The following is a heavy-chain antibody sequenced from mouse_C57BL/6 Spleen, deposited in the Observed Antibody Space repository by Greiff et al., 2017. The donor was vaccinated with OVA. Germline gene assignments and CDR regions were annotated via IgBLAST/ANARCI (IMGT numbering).Heavy chain of an antibody. CDR3: TTSTVVARWYFDV. CDR1: GFTFSDAW. V-gene: IGHV6-6*01. CDR2: IRNKANNHAT. D-gene: IGHD1-1*01. Sequence: EVKLVESGGGLVQPGGSMKLSCAASGFTFSDAWMDWVRQSPEKGLEWVAEIRNKANNHATYYAESVKGRFTISRDDSKSSVYLQMNSLRAEDTGIYYCTTSTVVARWYFDVWGTGTTVTVSS. J-gene: IGHJ1*03.